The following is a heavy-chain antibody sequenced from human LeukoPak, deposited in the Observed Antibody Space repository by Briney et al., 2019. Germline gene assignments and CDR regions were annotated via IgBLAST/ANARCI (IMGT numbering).Heavy chain of an antibody. V-gene: IGHV3-74*01. CDR1: GFTFSSYW. Sequence: GGSLRLSCAASGFTFSSYWMHWVRQAPGKGLVWVSRINSDGSSTSYADSVKGRFTISRDNAKNTLYLQMNSLRAEDTAVYYCASHRGDYATGYFDDWGQGTLVTVSS. J-gene: IGHJ4*02. CDR3: ASHRGDYATGYFDD. CDR2: INSDGSST. D-gene: IGHD1-1*01.